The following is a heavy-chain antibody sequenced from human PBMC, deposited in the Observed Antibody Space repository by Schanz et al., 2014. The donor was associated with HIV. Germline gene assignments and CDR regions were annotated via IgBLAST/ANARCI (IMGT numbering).Heavy chain of an antibody. V-gene: IGHV4-34*02. CDR3: TRRARSAPSRGDYSGIDV. D-gene: IGHD3-10*01. Sequence: QVQLQQWGAGLLKPSETLSLTCAVYGASLSGHQWTWIRQPPGKGLEWIGEINHSGVTNYNPSLKSRVTMSVDTSKNQFSLKLSSVTVADTAVYYCTRRARSAPSRGDYSGIDVWGQGTTVTVSS. J-gene: IGHJ6*02. CDR1: GASLSGHQ. CDR2: INHSGVT.